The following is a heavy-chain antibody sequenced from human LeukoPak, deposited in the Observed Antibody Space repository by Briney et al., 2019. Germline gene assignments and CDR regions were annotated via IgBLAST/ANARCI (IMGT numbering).Heavy chain of an antibody. CDR2: IIPILGIA. V-gene: IGHV1-69*04. D-gene: IGHD3-10*01. J-gene: IGHJ3*02. Sequence: SVKVSCKASGGTFSSYAIRWVRQAPGQGLGWMGRIIPILGIANYAQKFQGRATITADKSTSTAYMELSSLRSEDTAVYYCARTQLLWFGELLLGDAFDIWGQGTMVTVSS. CDR1: GGTFSSYA. CDR3: ARTQLLWFGELLLGDAFDI.